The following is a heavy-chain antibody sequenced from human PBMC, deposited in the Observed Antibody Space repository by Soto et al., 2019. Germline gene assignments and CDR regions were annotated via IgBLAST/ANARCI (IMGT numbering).Heavy chain of an antibody. V-gene: IGHV4-59*01. J-gene: IGHJ4*02. D-gene: IGHD3-16*01. CDR1: GASMSSYY. CDR3: ASKDFGDSVIFDY. Sequence: SETLSLTCTVSGASMSSYYWSWIRQPPGKGLEWMGSIYYSGTPNYNPSLKSRVTISVDTSKNQFSLKLTSVTTADTAVYYCASKDFGDSVIFDYWGQGILVTVYS. CDR2: IYYSGTP.